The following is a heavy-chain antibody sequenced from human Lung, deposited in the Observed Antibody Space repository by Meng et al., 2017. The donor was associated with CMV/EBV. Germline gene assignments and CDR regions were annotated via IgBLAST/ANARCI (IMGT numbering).Heavy chain of an antibody. CDR2: IKSNSDGGTT. J-gene: IGHJ6*01. CDR1: GFSFRNVW. CDR3: TSGLYYDSSGYLYSYRGLDV. D-gene: IGHD3-22*01. V-gene: IGHV3-15*01. Sequence: GGSLRLSCAASGFSFRNVWMSWVRQAPGRGPEWVARIKSNSDGGTTDYAAPVKGRCTISRDDSKKMLFLQMNSLKTEDTGVYYCTSGLYYDSSGYLYSYRGLDVWXQGNXVTVDS.